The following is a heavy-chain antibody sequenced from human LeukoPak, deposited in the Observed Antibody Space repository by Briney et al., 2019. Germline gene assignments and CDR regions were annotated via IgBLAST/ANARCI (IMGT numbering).Heavy chain of an antibody. Sequence: GGSLRLSCAASGFTFNIYNINWVRQAPGKGLEWVSYISSSSNPIYYADSVKGRLTISRDNAKNSVYLQMSNLRAEDTAVYFCARGGGLDVWGQGATVTVSS. CDR2: ISSSSNPI. CDR1: GFTFNIYN. V-gene: IGHV3-48*04. CDR3: ARGGGLDV. D-gene: IGHD3-16*01. J-gene: IGHJ6*02.